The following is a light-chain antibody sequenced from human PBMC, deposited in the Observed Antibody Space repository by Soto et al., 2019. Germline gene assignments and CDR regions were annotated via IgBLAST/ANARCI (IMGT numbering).Light chain of an antibody. Sequence: EIVMTQSPATLSVSPGERATLFCRASQSLSSDLAWYHQKHGQAPRLFIYGASTRETGIPARFSGSGSGTEFTLTISRLEPEDFAVYYCLQYGSSPRTFGQGTKVDIK. CDR3: LQYGSSPRT. J-gene: IGKJ1*01. CDR2: GAS. V-gene: IGKV3D-15*02. CDR1: QSLSSD.